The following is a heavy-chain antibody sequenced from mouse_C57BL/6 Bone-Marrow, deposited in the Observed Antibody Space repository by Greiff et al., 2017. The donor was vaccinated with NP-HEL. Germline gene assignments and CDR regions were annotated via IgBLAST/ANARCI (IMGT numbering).Heavy chain of an antibody. CDR3: ARGYGYHWYFDV. Sequence: EVKVEESEGGLVQPGSSMKLSCTASGFTFSDYYMAWVRQVPEKGLEWVANINYDGSSTYYLDSLKSRFIISRDNAKNILYLQMSSLKSEDTATYYCARGYGYHWYFDVWGTGTTVTVSS. CDR1: GFTFSDYY. J-gene: IGHJ1*03. V-gene: IGHV5-16*01. CDR2: INYDGSST. D-gene: IGHD2-2*01.